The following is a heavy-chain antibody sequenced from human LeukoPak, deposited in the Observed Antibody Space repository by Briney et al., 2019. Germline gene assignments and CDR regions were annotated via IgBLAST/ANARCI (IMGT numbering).Heavy chain of an antibody. CDR1: GFTFSSYG. V-gene: IGHV3-30*03. D-gene: IGHD6-13*01. Sequence: PGGSLRLSCAASGFTFSSYGMHWVRQAPGKGLEWVALISYDGSNKYYADSVKGRFTISRDNSKNTLYLQMNSLRAEDTAVYYYARWAAAVDYWGQGTLVTVSS. CDR2: ISYDGSNK. J-gene: IGHJ4*02. CDR3: ARWAAAVDY.